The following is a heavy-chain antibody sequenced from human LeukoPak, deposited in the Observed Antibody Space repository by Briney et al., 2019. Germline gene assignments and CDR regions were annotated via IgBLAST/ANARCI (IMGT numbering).Heavy chain of an antibody. D-gene: IGHD5-18*01. Sequence: GGSLRLSCATSVFTSTSPGMSWVRQAPGKGLEWVSAISGSGGSTYYADSVKGRFTISRDNSKNTLYLQMNSLRAEDTAVYYCAKGYSYGGYWGQGTLVTVSS. CDR3: AKGYSYGGY. V-gene: IGHV3-23*01. CDR2: ISGSGGST. J-gene: IGHJ4*02. CDR1: VFTSTSPG.